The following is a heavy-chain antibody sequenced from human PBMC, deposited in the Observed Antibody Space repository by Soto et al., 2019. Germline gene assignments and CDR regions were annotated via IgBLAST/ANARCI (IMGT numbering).Heavy chain of an antibody. V-gene: IGHV3-48*03. D-gene: IGHD3-10*01. CDR3: ARGFGPFNY. CDR1: GFTFNDFE. J-gene: IGHJ4*02. Sequence: EVQLLESGGGLVQPGGSLRLSCGVSGFTFNDFEMNWVRQAPGKGLEWLAYIDGGGTTKKYADSVRGRFTISRDNPNNSLSLHMSSLRAADTAIYYCARGFGPFNYWGQGTLVSVSS. CDR2: IDGGGTTK.